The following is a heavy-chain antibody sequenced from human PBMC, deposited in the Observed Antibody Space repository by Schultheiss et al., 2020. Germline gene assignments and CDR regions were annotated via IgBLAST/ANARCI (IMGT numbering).Heavy chain of an antibody. V-gene: IGHV4-34*09. CDR2: IYYSGST. CDR3: AREPATTWVGYFDY. Sequence: SQTLSLTCAVYGGSFSGYYWSWIRQPPGKGLEWIGSIYYSGSTYYNPSLKSRVTISVDTSKNQFSLKLSSVTAADTAVYYCAREPATTWVGYFDYWGQGTLVTVSS. J-gene: IGHJ4*02. CDR1: GGSFSGYY. D-gene: IGHD1-26*01.